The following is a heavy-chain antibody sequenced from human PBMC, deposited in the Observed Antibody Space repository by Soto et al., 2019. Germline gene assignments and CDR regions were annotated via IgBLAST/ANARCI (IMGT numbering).Heavy chain of an antibody. D-gene: IGHD2-2*01. CDR3: ASQDPPRDRYCTSYSCYDGWFES. Sequence: QVQLDQSGAEVKKPGSSVKVSCKASGGACGTFAISWVRQAPGQGLEGRGGSIPIYGTAHYAQIFKGRATISAAASTHMGYMEVPSLTSADTAVYFCASQDPPRDRYCTSYSCYDGWFESWGQGTLVTVST. CDR1: GGACGTFA. CDR2: SIPIYGTA. V-gene: IGHV1-69*01. J-gene: IGHJ5*01.